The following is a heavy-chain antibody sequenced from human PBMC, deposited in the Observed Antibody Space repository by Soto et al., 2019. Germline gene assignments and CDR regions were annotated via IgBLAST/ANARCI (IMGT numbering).Heavy chain of an antibody. V-gene: IGHV3-21*01. CDR1: GFTFSSYS. CDR2: ISSSSSYI. J-gene: IGHJ4*02. D-gene: IGHD2-2*01. Sequence: GGSLRLSCAASGFTFSSYSMNWVRQAPGKGLEWVSSISSSSSYIYYADSVKGRFTISRDNAKNSLYLQMNSLRAEDTAVYYCARDARGYCSSTSCYSDYWGQGTLVTVSS. CDR3: ARDARGYCSSTSCYSDY.